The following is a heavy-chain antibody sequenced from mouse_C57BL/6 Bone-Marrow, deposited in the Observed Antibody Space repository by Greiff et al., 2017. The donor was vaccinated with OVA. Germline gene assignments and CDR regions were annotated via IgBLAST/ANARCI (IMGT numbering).Heavy chain of an antibody. Sequence: ESGPGLVKPSQSLSLTCSVTGYSITSGYYWNWIRQFPGNKLEWMGYISYDGSNNYNPSLKNRISITRDTSKNQFFLKLNSVTTEDTATYYCAGDGYYAGAYWGQGTLVTVSA. CDR2: ISYDGSN. J-gene: IGHJ3*01. D-gene: IGHD2-3*01. CDR3: AGDGYYAGAY. V-gene: IGHV3-6*01. CDR1: GYSITSGYY.